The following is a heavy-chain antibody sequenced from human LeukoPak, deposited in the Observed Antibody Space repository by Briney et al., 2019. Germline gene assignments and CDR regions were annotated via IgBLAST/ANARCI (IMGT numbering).Heavy chain of an antibody. V-gene: IGHV1-69*06. Sequence: SVKVSCKASGGTFTSYAISWVRQAPGQGLEWMGGIIPNFGTANYAQKFQGRVTITADKSTSTAYMELSSLRSEDTAVYYCARMSYCSGGSCLGFGMDVWGKGTTVTVSS. D-gene: IGHD2-15*01. CDR3: ARMSYCSGGSCLGFGMDV. CDR1: GGTFTSYA. CDR2: IIPNFGTA. J-gene: IGHJ6*04.